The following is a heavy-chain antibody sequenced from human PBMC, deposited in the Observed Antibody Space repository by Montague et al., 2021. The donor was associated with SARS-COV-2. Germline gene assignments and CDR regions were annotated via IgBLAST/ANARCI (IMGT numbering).Heavy chain of an antibody. V-gene: IGHV4-39*01. D-gene: IGHD5/OR15-5a*01. CDR3: AGHVSNLRAAVDYFDY. CDR2: IFHNSDS. J-gene: IGHJ4*02. Sequence: SETLSLTCLVSGGTISTDNLYWYWAWIRQPPGKGLEGIGSIFHNSDSYYNPSLNTRITISIETSRNHFSLSLTSVTAPDTSVYYCAGHVSNLRAAVDYFDYWGQGTPVTVSS. CDR1: GGTISTDNLYWY.